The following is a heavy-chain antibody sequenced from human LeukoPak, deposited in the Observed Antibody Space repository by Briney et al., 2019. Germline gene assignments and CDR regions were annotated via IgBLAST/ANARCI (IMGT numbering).Heavy chain of an antibody. CDR3: VKDYDSSGYYTDY. D-gene: IGHD3-22*01. V-gene: IGHV3-9*01. CDR2: ISWNSGSI. CDR1: GFTFDDYA. Sequence: GRSLRLSCAASGFTFDDYAMHWVRQAPGKGLEWVSGISWNSGSIGYADSVKGRFTISRDNAKNSLYLQMNSLRVEDTALYYCVKDYDSSGYYTDYWGQGTLVTVSS. J-gene: IGHJ4*02.